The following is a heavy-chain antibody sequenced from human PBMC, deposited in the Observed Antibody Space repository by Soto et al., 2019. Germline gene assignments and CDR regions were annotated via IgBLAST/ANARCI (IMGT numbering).Heavy chain of an antibody. CDR1: GYTFTSYA. Sequence: QVHLVQCGAEVKKPGASVKVSCEASGYTFTSYAMHWVRQAPGQGLEWMGWINAGNGNTKYSQKFQGRVTFTRDTSASTAYMELSRMRSEDTAVYYCARDGGYSGQDGDSWVQGTLVPVSS. CDR2: INAGNGNT. D-gene: IGHD5-12*01. CDR3: ARDGGYSGQDGDS. V-gene: IGHV1-3*01. J-gene: IGHJ4*02.